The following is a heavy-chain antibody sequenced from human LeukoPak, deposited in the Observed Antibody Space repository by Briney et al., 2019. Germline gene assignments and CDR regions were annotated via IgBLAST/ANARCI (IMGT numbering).Heavy chain of an antibody. CDR2: IYYSGST. J-gene: IGHJ5*02. V-gene: IGHV4-59*01. Sequence: PSETLSLTCTVSGGAISSYYWSWIRQPPGKGLEWIGYIYYSGSTNYNPSLKSRVTISVDTSKNQFSLKLSSVTAADTAVYYCARVEGNWFDPWGQGTLVTVSS. CDR1: GGAISSYY. CDR3: ARVEGNWFDP.